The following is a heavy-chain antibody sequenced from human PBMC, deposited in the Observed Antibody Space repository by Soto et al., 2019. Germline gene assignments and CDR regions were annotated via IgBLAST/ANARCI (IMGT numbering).Heavy chain of an antibody. CDR1: GFTFSSYG. CDR2: IWYDGSNK. J-gene: IGHJ4*02. D-gene: IGHD2-15*01. CDR3: ARERGVVVVGAYFDY. V-gene: IGHV3-33*01. Sequence: QVQLVESGGGVVQPGRSLRLSCAASGFTFSSYGMHWVRQAPGKGLEWVAVIWYDGSNKYYADSVKGRFTISRDNSKNTLYLQMNSLRAEDTAVYYCARERGVVVVGAYFDYWGQGTLVTVSS.